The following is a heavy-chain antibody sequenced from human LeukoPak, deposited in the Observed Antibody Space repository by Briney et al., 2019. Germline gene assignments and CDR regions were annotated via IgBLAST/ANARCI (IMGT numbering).Heavy chain of an antibody. Sequence: PGGSLRLSCTASGFSFSDNFMGWIRQAPGKGLEWVSYINSGGDTIHYLYAVKGRFSISRHNSKRSLYLQMSRLKVDDTAVYYCERGGYGWTFKQWGQGTLVSVSS. CDR2: INSGGDTI. CDR1: GFSFSDNF. D-gene: IGHD5-18*01. J-gene: IGHJ4*02. V-gene: IGHV3-11*01. CDR3: ERGGYGWTFKQ.